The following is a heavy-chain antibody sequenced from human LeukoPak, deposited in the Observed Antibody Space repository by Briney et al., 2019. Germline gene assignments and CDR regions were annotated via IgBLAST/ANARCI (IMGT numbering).Heavy chain of an antibody. V-gene: IGHV5-51*01. J-gene: IGHJ4*02. CDR3: ARRRDTSMMNPLFHPFDY. CDR1: GYSFTSYW. Sequence: GESLKISCKASGYSFTSYWIAWVRQMPGKGLEWMGIVYPGDSDTRYSPSFQGQVIISADKSISTAYLQWRSLQAPDTAIYYCARRRDTSMMNPLFHPFDYWGQGTLVTVSS. D-gene: IGHD5-18*01. CDR2: VYPGDSDT.